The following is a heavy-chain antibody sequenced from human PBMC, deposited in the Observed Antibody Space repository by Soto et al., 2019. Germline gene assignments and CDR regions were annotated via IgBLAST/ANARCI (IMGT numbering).Heavy chain of an antibody. CDR3: VRFNFLRAGDNYYDDMDV. V-gene: IGHV1-18*04. CDR1: GDTLKTFD. Sequence: QVQLVQSGAEVKRPGASVKVSCKASGDTLKTFDVSWVRQAPGQGPEWMAWITTHNGDTNFAQKFRGRVSLTADTSAATAFMELRNLRSDNTGVYFCVRFNFLRAGDNYYDDMDVWGQGTTVTVS. D-gene: IGHD1-20*01. J-gene: IGHJ6*02. CDR2: ITTHNGDT.